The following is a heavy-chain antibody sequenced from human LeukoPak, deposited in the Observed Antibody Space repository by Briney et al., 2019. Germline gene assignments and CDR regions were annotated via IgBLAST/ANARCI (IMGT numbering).Heavy chain of an antibody. J-gene: IGHJ4*02. CDR3: ARDSLSSWYGEDFDY. CDR1: GFTFSSYA. D-gene: IGHD6-13*01. CDR2: ISYDGSNK. Sequence: GGSLRLSCAASGFTFSSYAMHWVRQAPGKGLEWVAVISYDGSNKYYADSVKGRFTISRDNSKNTLYLQMNSLRAEDTAVYYCARDSLSSWYGEDFDYWGQGALVTVSS. V-gene: IGHV3-30*04.